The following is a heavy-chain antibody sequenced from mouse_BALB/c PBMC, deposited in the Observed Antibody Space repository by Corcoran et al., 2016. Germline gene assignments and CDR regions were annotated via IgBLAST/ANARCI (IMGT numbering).Heavy chain of an antibody. CDR3: ARRDYRYDGYAMDY. Sequence: EVQLQQSGPELMKPGASVKISCKASGYTFTDYNMHWVKQSHGKSLEWIGYIYPYNGGTGYNQKFKSKATLTVDNSSSTAYMELRSLTSEDSAVYYCARRDYRYDGYAMDYWGQGTSVTVSS. CDR1: GYTFTDYN. J-gene: IGHJ4*01. CDR2: IYPYNGGT. V-gene: IGHV1S29*02. D-gene: IGHD2-14*01.